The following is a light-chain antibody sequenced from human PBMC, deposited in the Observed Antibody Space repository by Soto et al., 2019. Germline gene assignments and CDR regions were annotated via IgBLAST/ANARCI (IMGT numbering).Light chain of an antibody. CDR3: QQRFNWPPWT. CDR1: QSVSSNY. J-gene: IGKJ1*01. CDR2: DAS. Sequence: EIVLTQSPGTLSLSPGERATLSCRASQSVSSNYLAWYQQKPGQAPRLLIYDASNRASGIPARFRGSGSGTDFTLTISSLEPEDFAVYYCQQRFNWPPWTFGQGTKVDIK. V-gene: IGKV3-11*01.